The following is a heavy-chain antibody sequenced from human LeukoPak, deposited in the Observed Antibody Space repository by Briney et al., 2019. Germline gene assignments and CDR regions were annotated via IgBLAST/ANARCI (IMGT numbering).Heavy chain of an antibody. CDR3: ARDVPRFDAFDI. J-gene: IGHJ3*02. V-gene: IGHV4-59*01. Sequence: SETLSLTCTVSGGSISSYYWSWIRQPPGKGLEWIGYIYYSGCTNYNPSLKSRVTISVDTSKNQFSLKLSSVTAADTAVYYCARDVPRFDAFDIWGQGTMVTVSS. CDR2: IYYSGCT. D-gene: IGHD3-3*01. CDR1: GGSISSYY.